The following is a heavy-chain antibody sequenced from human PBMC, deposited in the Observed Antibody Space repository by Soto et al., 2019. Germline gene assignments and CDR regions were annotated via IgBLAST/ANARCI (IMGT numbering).Heavy chain of an antibody. CDR3: ARRITMVRGPYYYYAMDV. J-gene: IGHJ6*02. CDR2: ITRTSSTK. V-gene: IGHV3-48*02. CDR1: GFTFSSHT. D-gene: IGHD3-10*01. Sequence: GGSLRLSCAASGFTFSSHTMNWVRQAPGKGLEWISYITRTSSTKNYADSVKGRFTISRDNANNSLYLQMNSLRDEDTAVYYCARRITMVRGPYYYYAMDVWGQGTTVTVSS.